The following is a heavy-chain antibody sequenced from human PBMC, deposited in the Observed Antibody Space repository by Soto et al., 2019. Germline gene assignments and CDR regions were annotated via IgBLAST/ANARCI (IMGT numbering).Heavy chain of an antibody. CDR2: ISAYNGNT. D-gene: IGHD1-26*01. Sequence: ASVKVSCKASGYTFTSYGISWVRQAPGQGLEWMGWISAYNGNTNYAQKLQGRVTMTTDTSTSTAYMELMSLGSDDTAVYSCARIEWELLHAFDIWGQGTMVIVSS. CDR3: ARIEWELLHAFDI. CDR1: GYTFTSYG. V-gene: IGHV1-18*01. J-gene: IGHJ3*02.